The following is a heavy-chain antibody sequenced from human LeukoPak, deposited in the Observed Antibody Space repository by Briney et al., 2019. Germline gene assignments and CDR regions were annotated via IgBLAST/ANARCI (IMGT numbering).Heavy chain of an antibody. J-gene: IGHJ4*02. V-gene: IGHV1-2*02. CDR3: ASLGSTWYFDY. Sequence: ASVKVSCKTSGYTLTAYYMCWVRQAPGQGLEWMGWINPDTGDTNYAQQFQGRVTMSRDTPITTAYMELTRLRSDDTAVYYCASLGSTWYFDYWGQGTLVSVSS. CDR2: INPDTGDT. CDR1: GYTLTAYY. D-gene: IGHD6-13*01.